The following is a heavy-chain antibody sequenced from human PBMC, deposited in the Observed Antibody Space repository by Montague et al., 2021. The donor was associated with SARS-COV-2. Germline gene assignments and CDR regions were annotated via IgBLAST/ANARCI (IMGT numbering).Heavy chain of an antibody. Sequence: SETLSLTCNVSGGSISSSTYYWGWIRPPPGKGLEWIGNLYNGGTTYYSPSLKSRVTISVDTSKNHFSLNMASVTAADTAVYYCARTLELRESSSGNYYYRGLVVWGQGTTVTVPS. CDR2: LYNGGTT. J-gene: IGHJ6*02. V-gene: IGHV4-39*02. CDR1: GGSISSSTYY. CDR3: ARTLELRESSSGNYYYRGLVV. D-gene: IGHD1-7*01.